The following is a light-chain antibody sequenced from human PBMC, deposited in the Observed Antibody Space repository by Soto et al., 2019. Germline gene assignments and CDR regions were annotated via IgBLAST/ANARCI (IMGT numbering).Light chain of an antibody. V-gene: IGKV3-20*01. CDR3: QQYGSSPFT. Sequence: EIVLTQSPGTLSLSPGERATVSCRASQSVSSSYLAWYQQKPGQAPRLLIYGASSRATGIQDRFSGSGSGTDFTLTISRLEPEDFAVYYCQQYGSSPFTFGPGTKVDIK. CDR1: QSVSSSY. CDR2: GAS. J-gene: IGKJ3*01.